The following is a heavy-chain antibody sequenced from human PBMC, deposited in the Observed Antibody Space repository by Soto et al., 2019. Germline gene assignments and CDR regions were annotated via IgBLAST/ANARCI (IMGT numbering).Heavy chain of an antibody. CDR2: IIPIFGTA. Sequence: SVKVSCKASGGTFSSYAISWVRQAPGQGLEWMGGIIPIFGTANYAQKFQGRVTITADESTSTAYMELSRLRSEDTAVYYFARSLYSSASFENYYYYYMDVWGKETTVTVSS. CDR1: GGTFSSYA. V-gene: IGHV1-69*13. CDR3: ARSLYSSASFENYYYYYMDV. D-gene: IGHD6-6*01. J-gene: IGHJ6*03.